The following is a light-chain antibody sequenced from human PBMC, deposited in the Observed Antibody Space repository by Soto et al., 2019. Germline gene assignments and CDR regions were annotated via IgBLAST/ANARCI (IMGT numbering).Light chain of an antibody. J-gene: IGLJ1*01. V-gene: IGLV2-11*01. Sequence: QSVLTQPRSVSGSPGQSVTISCTGTSSDVGGYNYVSWYQQYAGKTPKLLIYDVSKRPSGVPDRFSGSKSGNTASLSISGLQAEDEADYYCCSYASSRTLVFGTGTKLTVL. CDR3: CSYASSRTLV. CDR1: SSDVGGYNY. CDR2: DVS.